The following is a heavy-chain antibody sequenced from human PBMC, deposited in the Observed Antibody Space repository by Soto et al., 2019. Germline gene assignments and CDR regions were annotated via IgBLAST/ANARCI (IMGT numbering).Heavy chain of an antibody. J-gene: IGHJ4*02. CDR3: TLRQDTSRGPIY. V-gene: IGHV2-5*01. D-gene: IGHD6-13*01. Sequence: SGHTVVNPTQTLTLTHTASGFSLIATRTTLGWSRQPTGMASEWLALRTQYSPSLQSRLAFTEDTSKSQVVLTMSNMDPVDTATYYCTLRQDTSRGPIYWGQGIMVTVSS. CDR2: RTQ. CDR1: GFSLIATRTT.